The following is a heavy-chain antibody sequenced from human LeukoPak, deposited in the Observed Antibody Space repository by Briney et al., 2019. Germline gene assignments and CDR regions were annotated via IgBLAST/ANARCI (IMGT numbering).Heavy chain of an antibody. J-gene: IGHJ4*02. Sequence: GGSLRLSCAASGFTVSSNYMNWVRQAPGKGLEWVSVIYRGGNTYYADSVKGRFTTSRDNSKNTLYLQMNSLRAEDTAVYYCARLWFGELAFDYWGQGTLVTVSS. CDR1: GFTVSSNY. CDR3: ARLWFGELAFDY. D-gene: IGHD3-10*01. CDR2: IYRGGNT. V-gene: IGHV3-66*01.